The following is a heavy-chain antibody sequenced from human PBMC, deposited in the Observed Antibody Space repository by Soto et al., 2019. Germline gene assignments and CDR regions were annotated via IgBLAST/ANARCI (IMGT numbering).Heavy chain of an antibody. Sequence: QVQLQESGPGLVKPSETLSLTCTVSGGSISSYYWSWIRQPPGKGLEWIGYIYYSGGTNYNPSLKSRVTISVDTSKNQFSLKLTSVTAADTAVYYCAGGFPTFDYWGQGTLVTVSS. V-gene: IGHV4-59*08. D-gene: IGHD3-16*01. CDR2: IYYSGGT. CDR1: GGSISSYY. J-gene: IGHJ4*02. CDR3: AGGFPTFDY.